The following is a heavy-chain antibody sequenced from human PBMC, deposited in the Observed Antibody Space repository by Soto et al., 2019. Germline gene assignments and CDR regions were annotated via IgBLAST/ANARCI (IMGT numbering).Heavy chain of an antibody. Sequence: QVQLQQWGAGLLKPSETLSLTCAVYGGSFSGYYWSWIRQPPGKGLGWIGEINHSGSTNYNPSLKSRVTISVDTSKNQFSLKLSSVTAADTAVYYGATTYYYDSSGYYAYFDYWGQGTLVTVSS. V-gene: IGHV4-34*01. CDR1: GGSFSGYY. J-gene: IGHJ4*02. CDR2: INHSGST. CDR3: ATTYYYDSSGYYAYFDY. D-gene: IGHD3-22*01.